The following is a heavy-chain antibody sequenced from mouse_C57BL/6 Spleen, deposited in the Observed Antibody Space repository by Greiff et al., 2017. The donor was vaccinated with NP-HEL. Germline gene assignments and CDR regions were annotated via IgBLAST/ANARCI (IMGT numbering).Heavy chain of an antibody. CDR1: GYTFTSYW. J-gene: IGHJ3*01. CDR2: INPSNGGT. CDR3: ARRDYYGPVAY. Sequence: QVHVKQSGTELVKPGASVKLSCKASGYTFTSYWMHWVKQRPGQGLEWIGNINPSNGGTNYNEKFKSKATLTVDKSSSTAYMQLSSLTSEDSAVYYCARRDYYGPVAYWGQGTLVTVAA. D-gene: IGHD1-2*01. V-gene: IGHV1-53*01.